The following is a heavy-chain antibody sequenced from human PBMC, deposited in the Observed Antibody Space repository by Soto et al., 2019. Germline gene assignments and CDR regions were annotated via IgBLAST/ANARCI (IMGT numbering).Heavy chain of an antibody. J-gene: IGHJ6*02. V-gene: IGHV3-74*01. Sequence: GGSLRLSCAASGFTFSSYLMHWVRQAPGKGLVWVSRMNEDGGTTDYADPVKGRFTISRDNAKNTLYLQMNSLRVEDTAVYYCASDLSGRADVWGQGTTVTVSS. D-gene: IGHD3-10*01. CDR3: ASDLSGRADV. CDR2: MNEDGGTT. CDR1: GFTFSSYL.